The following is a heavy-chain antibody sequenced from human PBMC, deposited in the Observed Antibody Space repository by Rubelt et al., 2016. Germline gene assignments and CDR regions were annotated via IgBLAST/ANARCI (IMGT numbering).Heavy chain of an antibody. CDR3: ARGRLVRVGNWFDP. CDR2: INTNTGNP. J-gene: IGHJ5*02. CDR1: GYTFTSYA. Sequence: QVQLVQSGAEVKKPGASVKVSCKASGYTFTSYAMNWVRQAPGQGLEWMGWINTNTGNPTYAQGFTVRFCFSLDTSVSTAYLQISSLKAEDTAVYYCARGRLVRVGNWFDPWGQGTLVTVSS. D-gene: IGHD6-19*01. V-gene: IGHV7-4-1*02.